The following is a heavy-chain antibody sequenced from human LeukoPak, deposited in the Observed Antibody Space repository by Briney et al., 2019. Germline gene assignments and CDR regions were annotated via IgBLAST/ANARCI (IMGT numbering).Heavy chain of an antibody. V-gene: IGHV4-59*01. CDR1: GGSISSYY. CDR3: ARGAGRYFDWSHFDY. D-gene: IGHD3-9*01. CDR2: IYYSGST. Sequence: SETLSLTCTVSGGSISSYYWNWIRQPPGKGLEWIGYIYYSGSTNYNPSLKSRVTISVDTSKNQFSLKLSSVTAADTAVYYCARGAGRYFDWSHFDYWGQGTLVTVSS. J-gene: IGHJ4*02.